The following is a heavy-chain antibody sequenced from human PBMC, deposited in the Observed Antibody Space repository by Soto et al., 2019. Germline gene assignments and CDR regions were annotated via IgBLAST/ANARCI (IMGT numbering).Heavy chain of an antibody. V-gene: IGHV3-73*02. Sequence: EVQLVESGGGLVQPGGSLKLSCAASGFTFSDSAMHWVRQASGKGLEWVGRIRSKVNTYATIYAASVKGRFTISRDDSMNTAYLQMNSLKTEDTAVYYCTRRRDWTAMDPLDYWGQGTLATVSS. J-gene: IGHJ4*02. D-gene: IGHD5-18*01. CDR2: IRSKVNTYAT. CDR3: TRRRDWTAMDPLDY. CDR1: GFTFSDSA.